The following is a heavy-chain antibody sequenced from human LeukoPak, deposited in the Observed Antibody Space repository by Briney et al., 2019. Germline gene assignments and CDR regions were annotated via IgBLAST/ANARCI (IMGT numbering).Heavy chain of an antibody. J-gene: IGHJ4*02. CDR2: ITSSGART. V-gene: IGHV3-23*01. D-gene: IGHD3-3*01. CDR3: AKDDGVTVSPPRPTYYFDY. Sequence: PGGSLRLSCEASGLDFSRHAMTWVRQAPGKGLEWVSGITSSGARTFHAESVQGRFTISRDNSKNTLYLQMNSLRAEDTAVYYCAKDDGVTVSPPRPTYYFDYWGQGTLVTVSS. CDR1: GLDFSRHA.